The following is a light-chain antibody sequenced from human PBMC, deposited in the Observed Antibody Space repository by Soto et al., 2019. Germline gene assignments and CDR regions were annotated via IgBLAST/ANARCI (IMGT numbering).Light chain of an antibody. V-gene: IGLV2-14*01. CDR3: SSYTSSSYTSSSTLDPYV. J-gene: IGLJ1*01. CDR2: DVS. Sequence: QSALTQPASVSGSPGQSITISCTGTSSDVGGYNYVSWYQQHPGKAPKLMIYDVSNRPTGVSNRFSGSKSGNTASLTISGLQAEDEADYYCSSYTSSSYTSSSTLDPYVFGTGTKLTVL. CDR1: SSDVGGYNY.